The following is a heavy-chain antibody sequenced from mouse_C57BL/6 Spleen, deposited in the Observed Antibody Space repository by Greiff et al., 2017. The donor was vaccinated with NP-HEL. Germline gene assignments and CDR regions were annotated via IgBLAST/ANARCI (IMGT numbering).Heavy chain of an antibody. Sequence: QVQLQQSGAELVKPGASVKLSCKASGYTFTSYWMHWVKQRPGQGLEWIGMIHPNSGSTNYNEKFKSKATLTVDKSSSTAYMQLSSLTSEDSAVYYCARGNYGSSSYFDYWGQGTTLTVSS. D-gene: IGHD1-1*01. CDR3: ARGNYGSSSYFDY. CDR1: GYTFTSYW. J-gene: IGHJ2*01. V-gene: IGHV1-64*01. CDR2: IHPNSGST.